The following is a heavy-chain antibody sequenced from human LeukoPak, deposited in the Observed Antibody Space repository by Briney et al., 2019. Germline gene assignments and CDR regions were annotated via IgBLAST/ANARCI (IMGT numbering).Heavy chain of an antibody. J-gene: IGHJ4*02. CDR3: AKAAAAPGFDF. CDR2: VSGSGDRM. Sequence: GSLRLSCAASGFTSSSYALNWVRQAPGKGLEWVATVSGSGDRMYHAGSVKGRFTISRDNSKNTIYLRMNSLRAEDTALYYCAKAAAAPGFDFWGQGTLVTVSS. D-gene: IGHD6-13*01. V-gene: IGHV3-23*01. CDR1: GFTSSSYA.